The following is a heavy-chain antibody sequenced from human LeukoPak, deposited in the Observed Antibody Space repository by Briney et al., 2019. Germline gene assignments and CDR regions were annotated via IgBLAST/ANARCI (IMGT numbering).Heavy chain of an antibody. CDR2: INTDASST. D-gene: IGHD6-19*01. Sequence: GGSLRLSCAASGFTFSNYWMHWVRQAPGKGLVWVSRINTDASSTIYADSVKGRFAISRDNAKNTVYLQMNSLRAEDTAIYYCASGYNSGPGVYWGQGTLVTVSS. CDR3: ASGYNSGPGVY. V-gene: IGHV3-74*01. J-gene: IGHJ4*02. CDR1: GFTFSNYW.